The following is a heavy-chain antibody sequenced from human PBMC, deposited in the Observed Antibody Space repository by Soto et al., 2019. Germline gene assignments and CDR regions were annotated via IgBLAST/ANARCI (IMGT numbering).Heavy chain of an antibody. CDR3: ARQGAAVPTVPLIWFDP. D-gene: IGHD6-13*01. CDR2: IYPDNSNT. Sequence: PGESLKISCKGSGYFFAGYWIAWVRQIPGKGLEWMEIIYPDNSNTKYSRSFQGQVTISADKSSSTAYLQWSSLKASDTAIYYCARQGAAVPTVPLIWFDPWGQGTLVTVSS. J-gene: IGHJ5*02. V-gene: IGHV5-51*01. CDR1: GYFFAGYW.